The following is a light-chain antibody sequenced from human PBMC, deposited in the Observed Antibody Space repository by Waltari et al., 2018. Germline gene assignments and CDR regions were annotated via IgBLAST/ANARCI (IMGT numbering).Light chain of an antibody. J-gene: IGKJ4*01. CDR3: QQYHDWPPVT. Sequence: TMMTQSPATLSVSPGERVTLSCRASQSVYSNLAWYQQKPGQAPRLLIYGASTRATGIPDRFSGSGSGTEFTLTISSLQSEDFAIYFCQQYHDWPPVTFGGGTKVEIK. CDR2: GAS. CDR1: QSVYSN. V-gene: IGKV3-15*01.